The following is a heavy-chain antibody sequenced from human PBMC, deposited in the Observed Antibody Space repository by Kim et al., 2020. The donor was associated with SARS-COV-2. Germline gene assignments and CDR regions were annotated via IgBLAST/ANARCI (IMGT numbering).Heavy chain of an antibody. CDR2: IYYSGST. Sequence: SETLSLTCTVSGGSISSYYWSWIRQPPGKGLEWIGYIYYSGSTNYNPSLKSRVTISVDTSKNQFSLKLSSVTAADTAVYYCARDVGGYCSGGSCYRGIFDYWGQGTLVTVSS. D-gene: IGHD2-15*01. V-gene: IGHV4-59*01. CDR3: ARDVGGYCSGGSCYRGIFDY. J-gene: IGHJ4*02. CDR1: GGSISSYY.